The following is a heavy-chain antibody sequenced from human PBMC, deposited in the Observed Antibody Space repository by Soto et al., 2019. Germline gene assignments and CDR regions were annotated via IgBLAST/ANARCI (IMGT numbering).Heavy chain of an antibody. Sequence: GSLRLSCAASGFTFSSYSMNWVRQAPGKGLEWVSSISSSSSYIYYADSVKGRFTISRDNAKNSLYLQMNSLRAEDTAVYYCARLVVVAATDWFDPWGQGTLVTVSS. CDR2: ISSSSSYI. CDR1: GFTFSSYS. V-gene: IGHV3-21*01. D-gene: IGHD2-15*01. CDR3: ARLVVVAATDWFDP. J-gene: IGHJ5*02.